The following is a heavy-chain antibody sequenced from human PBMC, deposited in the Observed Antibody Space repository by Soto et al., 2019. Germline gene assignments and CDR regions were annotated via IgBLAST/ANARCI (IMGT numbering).Heavy chain of an antibody. J-gene: IGHJ3*02. V-gene: IGHV1-3*01. CDR2: TNAGNGDT. D-gene: IGHD3-3*01. CDR1: GYSFTTYA. Sequence: QVQLVQSGAEVKKPGASVKVSCKASGYSFTTYAVHWVRQAPGQRLEWMGWTNAGNGDTKYSQKFKGRVTITRDTSASTAYMELSSLRSEDTAIYYCARPLLDFWSDYYTADAFDIWGQGTMVTVSS. CDR3: ARPLLDFWSDYYTADAFDI.